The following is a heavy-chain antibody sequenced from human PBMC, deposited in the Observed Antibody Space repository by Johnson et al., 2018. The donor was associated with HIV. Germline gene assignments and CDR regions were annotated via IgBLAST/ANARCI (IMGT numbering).Heavy chain of an antibody. CDR1: GFTVSSNY. Sequence: VQLVESGGGLIQPGGSLRLSCAASGFTVSSNYMSWVRQAPGKGLEWVSAISGSGGSTYYADSVKGRFTISRDNSKNTLYPQMNSLRAEDTAVYYCATPRGRSPHAFDIWGQGTMVTVSS. CDR3: ATPRGRSPHAFDI. V-gene: IGHV3-23*04. D-gene: IGHD3-16*01. CDR2: ISGSGGST. J-gene: IGHJ3*02.